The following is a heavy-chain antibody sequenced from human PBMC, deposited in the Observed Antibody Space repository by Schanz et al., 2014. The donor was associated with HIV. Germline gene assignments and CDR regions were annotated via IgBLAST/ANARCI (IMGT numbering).Heavy chain of an antibody. J-gene: IGHJ6*02. CDR2: ISTSGSYI. D-gene: IGHD6-19*01. V-gene: IGHV3-21*01. CDR3: XXXXWYSSAWVDDQYYYDVDV. Sequence: EVQLVESGGGLVKPGGSLRLSCTGSGFTFNSYSLNWVRQAPGQGLEWVSSISTSGSYIYYLDSVKGRFTISRDNAKTSVYLXXXXLRAEETAAYSXXXXXWYSSAWVDDQYYYDVDVWGQGTTVTVSS. CDR1: GFTFNSYS.